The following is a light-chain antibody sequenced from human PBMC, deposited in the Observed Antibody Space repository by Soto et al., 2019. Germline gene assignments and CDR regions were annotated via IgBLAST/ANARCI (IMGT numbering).Light chain of an antibody. CDR3: QHCTLYGST. CDR1: QSIDGW. CDR2: KSS. V-gene: IGKV1-5*03. J-gene: IGKJ2*01. Sequence: DIQLTQSPSTLSASIGDRVTITCRASQSIDGWLAWYQQKPGEAPKLLIYKSSTSQPGVPSRFSGSGSGTDFTLTIRTLQPGDFETYYCQHCTLYGSTFGQGTKLEIK.